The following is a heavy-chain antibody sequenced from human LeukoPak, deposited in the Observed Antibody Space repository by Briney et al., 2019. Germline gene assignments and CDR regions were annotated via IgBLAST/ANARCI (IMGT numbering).Heavy chain of an antibody. CDR1: GGSISSGDYY. J-gene: IGHJ6*02. V-gene: IGHV4-30-4*01. D-gene: IGHD3-3*01. CDR3: ARDYYDFWSGYLSLKNLNYYGMDV. CDR2: IYYSGST. Sequence: SETLSLTCTVSGGSISSGDYYWSWIRQPPGKGLEWIGYIYYSGSTYYNPSLKSRVTISVDTSKNQFSLKLSSVTAADTAVYYCARDYYDFWSGYLSLKNLNYYGMDVWGQGTTVTVSS.